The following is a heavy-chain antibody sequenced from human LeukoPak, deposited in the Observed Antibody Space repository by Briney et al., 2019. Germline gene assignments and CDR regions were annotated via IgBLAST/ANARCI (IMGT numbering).Heavy chain of an antibody. CDR3: ARDGIVVVPAARPYYYGMDV. CDR2: ISAYNGNT. Sequence: GASVKVSCKASGYTFTNYGISWVRQAPGQGLDWMGWISAYNGNTNYAQKLQGRVTMTTDTSTSTAYMELRSLRSDDTAVYYCARDGIVVVPAARPYYYGMDVWGKGTTVTVSS. D-gene: IGHD2-2*01. CDR1: GYTFTNYG. V-gene: IGHV1-18*04. J-gene: IGHJ6*04.